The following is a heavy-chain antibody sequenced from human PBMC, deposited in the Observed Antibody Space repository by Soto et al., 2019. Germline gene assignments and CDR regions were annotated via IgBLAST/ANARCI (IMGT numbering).Heavy chain of an antibody. D-gene: IGHD6-13*01. CDR3: GTADRGTAAGGTVQ. CDR1: GFTLSPYW. J-gene: IGHJ4*02. Sequence: EVQVVESGGGLVQPGGSLRLSCAASGFTLSPYWMTWVRQAPGKGLEWVANIKQDGSEKYYVYSVKGRFTVSRDNAKNSLYLQMNSLRTEDTAVYYCGTADRGTAAGGTVQWGQGTLVTVSS. CDR2: IKQDGSEK. V-gene: IGHV3-7*01.